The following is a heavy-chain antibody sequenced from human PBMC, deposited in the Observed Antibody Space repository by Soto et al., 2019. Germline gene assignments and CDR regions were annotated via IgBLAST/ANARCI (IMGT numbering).Heavy chain of an antibody. J-gene: IGHJ4*02. V-gene: IGHV1-69*06. CDR3: ARTDKYSSSPDLYYFDY. CDR2: IIPIFGTA. Sequence: ASVKVSCKASGGTFSSYAISWVRQAPGQGLEWMGGIIPIFGTANYAQKFQGRVTITADKSTSTAYMELSSLRSEDTAVYYCARTDKYSSSPDLYYFDYWGQGTLVTVSS. CDR1: GGTFSSYA. D-gene: IGHD6-6*01.